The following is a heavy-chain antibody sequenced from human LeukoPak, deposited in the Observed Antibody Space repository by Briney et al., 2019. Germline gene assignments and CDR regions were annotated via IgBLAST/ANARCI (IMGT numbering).Heavy chain of an antibody. D-gene: IGHD6-19*01. CDR3: ARDYSSGWYYFDY. CDR1: GGTFSSYA. Sequence: GASVKVSCKASGGTFSSYAISWVRQAPGQGLEWMGGIIPIFGTANYAQKFQGRVTMTRDTSTSTVYMELSSLRSEDTAVYYCARDYSSGWYYFDYWGQGTLVTVSS. CDR2: IIPIFGTA. J-gene: IGHJ4*02. V-gene: IGHV1-69*05.